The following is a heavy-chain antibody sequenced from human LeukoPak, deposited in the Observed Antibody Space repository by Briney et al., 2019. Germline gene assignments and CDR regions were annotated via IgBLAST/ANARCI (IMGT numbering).Heavy chain of an antibody. V-gene: IGHV3-72*01. CDR2: IRNKANSYSI. Sequence: TGGSLRLSCAGSGFTFSHYYIDRVRQAPGKGLEWVARIRNKANSYSIEYAASVKGRFTISRDDSKNSVYLQMNSLKSEDTADYYCVRVMLGSSKFFDLWGRGTLVTVSS. CDR1: GFTFSHYY. CDR3: VRVMLGSSKFFDL. J-gene: IGHJ2*01. D-gene: IGHD1-26*01.